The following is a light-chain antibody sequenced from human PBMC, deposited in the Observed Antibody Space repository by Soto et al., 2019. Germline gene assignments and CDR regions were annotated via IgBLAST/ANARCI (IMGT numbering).Light chain of an antibody. J-gene: IGKJ2*01. CDR3: QPTYSPPYG. Sequence: DIQMTQSPVSLSASVGDRVTITCRASQNIDNYLNWYQQRPGKAPNLLIYVISNLQTGVPSRFSGSGSGTDFTPTISSLQPEDFATYYCQPTYSPPYGFGQGTKLEIK. CDR2: VIS. CDR1: QNIDNY. V-gene: IGKV1-39*01.